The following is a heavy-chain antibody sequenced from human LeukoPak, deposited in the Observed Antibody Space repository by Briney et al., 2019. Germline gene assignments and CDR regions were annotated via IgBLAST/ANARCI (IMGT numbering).Heavy chain of an antibody. J-gene: IGHJ6*02. V-gene: IGHV4-4*07. CDR1: GGSISSYY. D-gene: IGHD3-16*02. Sequence: SETLSLTCTVSGGSISSYYWSWIRQPAGKGLEWIGRIYTSGSTNYNPSLKSRVTMSVDTSKNQFSLKLSSVTAADTAVYYCARVLGGYHYYYYYGMDVWGQGTTVTVSS. CDR2: IYTSGST. CDR3: ARVLGGYHYYYYYGMDV.